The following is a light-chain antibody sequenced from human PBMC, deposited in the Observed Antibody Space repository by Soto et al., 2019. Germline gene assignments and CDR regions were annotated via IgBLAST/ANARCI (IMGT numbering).Light chain of an antibody. Sequence: DIQMTQSPSSLSASVGDRVTITCRASQGISNYLAWYQQKPGKVPELLIYGASTLQSGVPSRFSGSGSWTDFTLTISSLQPEDVATYYCQKYNSASLTFGGGTTVEIK. CDR1: QGISNY. V-gene: IGKV1-27*01. CDR2: GAS. CDR3: QKYNSASLT. J-gene: IGKJ4*01.